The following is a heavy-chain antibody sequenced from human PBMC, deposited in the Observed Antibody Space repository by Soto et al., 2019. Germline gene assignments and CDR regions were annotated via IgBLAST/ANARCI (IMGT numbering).Heavy chain of an antibody. CDR3: ARAQGGYSDAFDI. J-gene: IGHJ3*02. CDR2: ISGSGGST. CDR1: GFTFSSYA. V-gene: IGHV3-23*01. D-gene: IGHD3-10*01. Sequence: PGGSLRLSCAASGFTFSSYAMSWVRQAPGKGLEWVSAISGSGGSTYYADSVKGRFTISRDNSKNTLYLQMNSLRAEDTAVYYCARAQGGYSDAFDIWGQGTMVTVSS.